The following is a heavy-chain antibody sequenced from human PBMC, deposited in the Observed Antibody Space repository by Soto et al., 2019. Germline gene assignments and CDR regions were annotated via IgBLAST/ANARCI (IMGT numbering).Heavy chain of an antibody. V-gene: IGHV1-8*02. CDR2: MNPNSGNT. J-gene: IGHJ6*02. CDR3: ASYSSGWSYGMDV. CDR1: GYSFTAYY. Sequence: ASVKVSCKAAGYSFTAYYIHWVRQAPGQGLEWMGWMNPNSGNTGYAQKFQGRVTMTRNTSISTAYMELSRLRSEDTAVYYCASYSSGWSYGMDVWGQGTTVTVSS. D-gene: IGHD6-19*01.